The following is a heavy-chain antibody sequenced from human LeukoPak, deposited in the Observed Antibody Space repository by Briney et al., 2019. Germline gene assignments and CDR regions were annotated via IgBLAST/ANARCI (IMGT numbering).Heavy chain of an antibody. D-gene: IGHD6-19*01. Sequence: PGGSLRLSCAASGFTFSSYSMNWVRQAPGKGLEWVSSISSSSSYIYYADSVKGRFTISRDNAKNSLYLQMNSLRAEDTAVYYCARGASSGWYDGWFDYWGQGTLVTVSS. J-gene: IGHJ4*02. CDR1: GFTFSSYS. V-gene: IGHV3-21*01. CDR3: ARGASSGWYDGWFDY. CDR2: ISSSSSYI.